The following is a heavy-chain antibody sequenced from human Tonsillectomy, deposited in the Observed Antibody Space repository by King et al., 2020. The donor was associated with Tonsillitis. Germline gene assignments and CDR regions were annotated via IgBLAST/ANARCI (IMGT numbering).Heavy chain of an antibody. V-gene: IGHV4-34*01. J-gene: IGHJ6*02. CDR3: AGDTYYYDISGYYPHYGMDV. CDR1: GGSFSGYH. D-gene: IGHD3-22*01. Sequence: QVQLPQWGAGLLKPSETLSLTCAVYGGSFSGYHWSWIRQPPGKALEWIGEINHSGSTNYNPSLKSRVTISLDTSKNQFSLKLSSVTAADTAVYYCAGDTYYYDISGYYPHYGMDVWGHGTTVTVSS. CDR2: INHSGST.